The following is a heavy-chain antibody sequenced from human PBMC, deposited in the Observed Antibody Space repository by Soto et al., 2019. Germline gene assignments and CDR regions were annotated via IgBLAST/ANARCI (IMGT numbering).Heavy chain of an antibody. CDR1: GGSFSGYY. Sequence: LSRTCSVYGGSFSGYYWSWIRQPPGKVLEWIGEINHSGSTNYNPSLKSRVTISVDTSKNQFSLKLSSVTAADTAVYYCARARKIFGLVKKFCYFDYWGQGTLVTVSS. CDR2: INHSGST. J-gene: IGHJ4*02. CDR3: ARARKIFGLVKKFCYFDY. V-gene: IGHV4-34*01. D-gene: IGHD3-3*01.